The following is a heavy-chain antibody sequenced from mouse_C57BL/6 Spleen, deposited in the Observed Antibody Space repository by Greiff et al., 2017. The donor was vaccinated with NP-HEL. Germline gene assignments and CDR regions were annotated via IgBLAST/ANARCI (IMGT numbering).Heavy chain of an antibody. CDR1: GYTFTDYE. CDR2: IDPETGGT. J-gene: IGHJ4*01. V-gene: IGHV1-15*01. CDR3: TRSGYYGSSYEGYYYAMDY. D-gene: IGHD1-1*01. Sequence: VKVVESGAELVRPGASVTLSCKASGYTFTDYEMHWVKQTPVHGLEWIGAIDPETGGTAYNQKFKGKAILTADKSSSTAYMELRSLTSEDSAVYYCTRSGYYGSSYEGYYYAMDYWGQGTSVTVSS.